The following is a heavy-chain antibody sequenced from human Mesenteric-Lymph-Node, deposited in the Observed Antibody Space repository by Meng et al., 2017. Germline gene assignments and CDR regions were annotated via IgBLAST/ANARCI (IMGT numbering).Heavy chain of an antibody. CDR3: TSVDTF. CDR1: GFFLSDNW. D-gene: IGHD3-9*01. J-gene: IGHJ4*02. Sequence: GGSLRLSCAASGFFLSDNWMTWVRQAPGNGLEWVATGKEDGSMIFYVDSVKGRFTVSRDSAENSLYLQMNNLRAEDTAVYYCTSVDTFWGRGTLVTVSS. CDR2: GKEDGSMI. V-gene: IGHV3-7*01.